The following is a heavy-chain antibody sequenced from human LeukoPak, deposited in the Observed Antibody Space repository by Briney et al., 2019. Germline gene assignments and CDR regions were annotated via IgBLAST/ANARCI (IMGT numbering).Heavy chain of an antibody. CDR2: INPNSGGT. CDR3: ARESATPGGFDY. Sequence: ASVKVSCKASEYTFTGYYMHWVRQAPGQGLEWMGWINPNSGGTNYAQKFQGRVTMTRDASISTAYMELSRLRSDDTAVYYCARESATPGGFDYWGQGTLVTVSS. J-gene: IGHJ4*02. CDR1: EYTFTGYY. V-gene: IGHV1-2*02. D-gene: IGHD1-26*01.